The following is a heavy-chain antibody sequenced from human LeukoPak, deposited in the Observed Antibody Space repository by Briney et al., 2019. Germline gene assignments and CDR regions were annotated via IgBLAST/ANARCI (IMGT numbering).Heavy chain of an antibody. J-gene: IGHJ4*02. CDR1: GFTFNSYA. D-gene: IGHD3-3*02. CDR3: AKDDRLLARYYFDY. V-gene: IGHV3-23*01. CDR2: ISGSGGST. Sequence: GGSLRLSCAASGFTFNSYAMSWVRQAPGKGLEWVSGISGSGGSTFYSDSVKGRFTISRDNSKNTLYLQINSLRAEDTAIYYCAKDDRLLARYYFDYWGQGTLVTVSS.